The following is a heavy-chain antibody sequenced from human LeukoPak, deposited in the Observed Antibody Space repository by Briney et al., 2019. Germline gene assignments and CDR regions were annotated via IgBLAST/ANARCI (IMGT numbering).Heavy chain of an antibody. J-gene: IGHJ3*02. CDR3: ARDSVGRRQQLVGLPAFDI. CDR1: GYTFTSYG. Sequence: GASVKVSCKASGYTFTSYGISWVRQAPGQGLEWMGWISAYNGNTNYAQKLQGRVTMTTDTSTSTAYMELRSLRSDDTAVYYCARDSVGRRQQLVGLPAFDIWGQGTMVTVSS. D-gene: IGHD6-13*01. CDR2: ISAYNGNT. V-gene: IGHV1-18*01.